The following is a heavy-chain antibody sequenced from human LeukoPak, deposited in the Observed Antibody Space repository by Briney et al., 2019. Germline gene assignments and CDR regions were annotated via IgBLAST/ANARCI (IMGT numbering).Heavy chain of an antibody. CDR3: ARHGSHSSGYYHWLRVGAGYFDY. CDR2: INHSGST. Sequence: SETLSLTCTVSGGSISGSGYYWGWIRQPPGKGLEWIGEINHSGSTNYNPSLKSRVTISVDTSKNQFSLKLSSVTAADTAVYYCARHGSHSSGYYHWLRVGAGYFDYWGQGTLVTVSS. J-gene: IGHJ4*02. CDR1: GGSISGSGYY. V-gene: IGHV4-39*01. D-gene: IGHD3-22*01.